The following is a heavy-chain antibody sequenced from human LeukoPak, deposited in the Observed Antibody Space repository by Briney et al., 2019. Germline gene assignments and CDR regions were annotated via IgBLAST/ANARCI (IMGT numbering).Heavy chain of an antibody. V-gene: IGHV1-2*02. J-gene: IGHJ4*02. CDR1: GYTFTGYY. CDR2: INPNSGGT. CDR3: AIATGGCSSTSCYTAWVFDY. Sequence: ASVKVSCKASGYTFTGYYMHWVRQAPGQGLEWMGWINPNSGGTNYAQKFQGRVTMTRDTSIGTAYMELSRLRSDDTAVYYCAIATGGCSSTSCYTAWVFDYWGQGTLVTVSS. D-gene: IGHD2-2*02.